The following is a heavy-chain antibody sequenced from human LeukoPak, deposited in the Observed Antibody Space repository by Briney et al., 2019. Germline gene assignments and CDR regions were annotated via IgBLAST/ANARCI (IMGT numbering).Heavy chain of an antibody. J-gene: IGHJ4*02. Sequence: GGSLRLSCAASGFTFSDYYMNWVRQAPGKGLEGVSYISTYGNTIDYADSVKGRFTISRDNAKNSLYLQMNSLRAEDTAVYYCARDRGYSYGDIDYWGQGTLVTVSS. CDR2: ISTYGNTI. V-gene: IGHV3-11*01. CDR1: GFTFSDYY. CDR3: ARDRGYSYGDIDY. D-gene: IGHD5-18*01.